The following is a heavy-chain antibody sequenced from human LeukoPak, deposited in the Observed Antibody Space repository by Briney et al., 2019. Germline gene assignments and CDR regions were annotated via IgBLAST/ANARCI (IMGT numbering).Heavy chain of an antibody. Sequence: GGSLKLSCAASGFTFSGSAMHWVRQASGKGLEWVGRIRSKGNNYATAYAASVKGRFTISRDDSKNTAYLQMNSLRAEDTAVYYCAKDLRYYYGSGSYYKGPDYWGQGTLVTVSS. CDR1: GFTFSGSA. D-gene: IGHD3-10*01. CDR3: AKDLRYYYGSGSYYKGPDY. CDR2: IRSKGNNYAT. V-gene: IGHV3-73*01. J-gene: IGHJ4*02.